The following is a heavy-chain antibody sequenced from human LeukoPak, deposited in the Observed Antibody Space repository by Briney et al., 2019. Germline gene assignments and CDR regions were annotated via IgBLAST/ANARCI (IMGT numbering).Heavy chain of an antibody. CDR1: GYTFTGHY. D-gene: IGHD2-2*01. CDR2: INPNSGGT. CDR3: ARDGKRVVPAANLYDY. Sequence: ASVKVSCKASGYTFTGHYMHWVRQAPGQGLEWMGWINPNSGGTNYAQKFQGRVTMTRDTSISTAYMELSRLRSDDTAVYYCARDGKRVVPAANLYDYWGQGTLVTVSS. V-gene: IGHV1-2*02. J-gene: IGHJ4*02.